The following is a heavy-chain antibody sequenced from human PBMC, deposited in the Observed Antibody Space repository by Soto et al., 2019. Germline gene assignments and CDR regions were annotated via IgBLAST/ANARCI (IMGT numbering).Heavy chain of an antibody. Sequence: QPXESLRLSCAASSFTFSNYAMIWVRQAPGSGLEWVSGISGSGSGTYYADSVKGRFTISRDNSKNTLYLQMNSLRAEDTAVYYCAKGSGINVFDIWGQGTMVTVSS. CDR3: AKGSGINVFDI. D-gene: IGHD3-10*01. J-gene: IGHJ3*02. V-gene: IGHV3-23*01. CDR2: ISGSGSGT. CDR1: SFTFSNYA.